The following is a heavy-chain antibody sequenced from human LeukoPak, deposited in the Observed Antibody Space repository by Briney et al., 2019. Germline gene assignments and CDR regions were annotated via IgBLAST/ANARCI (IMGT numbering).Heavy chain of an antibody. D-gene: IGHD3-9*01. V-gene: IGHV4-59*08. CDR1: GGSISSYY. J-gene: IGHJ4*02. CDR3: ARAGYYDILTGYQPFDY. Sequence: SETLSLTCTVSGGSISSYYWSWIRQPPGKGLEWIGYIYYSGSTNYNPSLKSRVTISVDTSKNRFSLKLSSVTAADTAVYYCARAGYYDILTGYQPFDYWGQGTLVTVSS. CDR2: IYYSGST.